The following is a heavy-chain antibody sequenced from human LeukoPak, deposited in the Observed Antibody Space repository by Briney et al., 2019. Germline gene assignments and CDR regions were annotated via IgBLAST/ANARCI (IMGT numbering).Heavy chain of an antibody. CDR1: GFTFSSYG. Sequence: PRISLAESGFTFSSYGMKWVCQAPGKGLEWVAVIWYDGSNKYYADSVKGRFTISRDNSKNTLYLQMNSLRAEDTAVYYCARDHYYGSGSRYYYYYGMDVWGQGTTVTVSS. J-gene: IGHJ6*02. CDR2: IWYDGSNK. CDR3: ARDHYYGSGSRYYYYYGMDV. V-gene: IGHV3-33*01. D-gene: IGHD3-10*01.